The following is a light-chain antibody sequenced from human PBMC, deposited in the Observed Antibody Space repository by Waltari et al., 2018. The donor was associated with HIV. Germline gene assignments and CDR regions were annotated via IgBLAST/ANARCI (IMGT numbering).Light chain of an antibody. Sequence: QSALTQPASVSGSPGQSITISCTGTSSDIGSYNLISWYQHHPGKAPKLMIYEVSKRPSGVSNRFSGSKSGNTASLTISGLQAEDEADYYCCSYAGSRVFGGGTRLTVL. CDR1: SSDIGSYNL. V-gene: IGLV2-23*02. J-gene: IGLJ3*02. CDR2: EVS. CDR3: CSYAGSRV.